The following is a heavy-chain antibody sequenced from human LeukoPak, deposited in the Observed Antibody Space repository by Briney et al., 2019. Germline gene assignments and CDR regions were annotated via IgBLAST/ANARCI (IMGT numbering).Heavy chain of an antibody. CDR2: IKQDGSEE. CDR3: ARGPSYVWGSYRYTILYYFDY. V-gene: IGHV3-7*03. Sequence: GGSLRLSCAASGFTFSSYWMSWVRQAPGKGLEWVANIKQDGSEEYYVDSVKGRFTISRDNAKNSLYMQMNSVRAEDTAVYYCARGPSYVWGSYRYTILYYFDYWGQGTLVTVSS. CDR1: GFTFSSYW. J-gene: IGHJ4*02. D-gene: IGHD3-16*02.